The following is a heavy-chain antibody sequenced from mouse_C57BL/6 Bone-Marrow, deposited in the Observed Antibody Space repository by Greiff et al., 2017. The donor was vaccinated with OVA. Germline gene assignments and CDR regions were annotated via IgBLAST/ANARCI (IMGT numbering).Heavy chain of an antibody. Sequence: VQLQQSGPGLVQPSHSLSITCTVSGFSLTSYGVHWVRQSPGKGLEWLGVICSGGSTDYNAAFISSRSISKDKSKSEVFFKMNSMKADDTAIYYCARYDYDGGFDYWGQGTTLTVSS. J-gene: IGHJ2*01. CDR2: ICSGGST. V-gene: IGHV2-2*01. D-gene: IGHD2-4*01. CDR1: GFSLTSYG. CDR3: ARYDYDGGFDY.